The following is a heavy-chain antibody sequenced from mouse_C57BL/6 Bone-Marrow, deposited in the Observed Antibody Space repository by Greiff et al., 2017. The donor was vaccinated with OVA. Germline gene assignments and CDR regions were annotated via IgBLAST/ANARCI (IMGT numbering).Heavy chain of an antibody. CDR3: ARSRSNCHWYFDV. Sequence: QVQLQQSGAELVKPGASVKISCKASGYAFSSYWMNWVKQRPGKGLEWIGQIYPGDGDTNYNGKFKGKATLTADKSSSTAYMQLSSLTSEASAVYFCARSRSNCHWYFDVWGTGTTVTVSS. J-gene: IGHJ1*03. D-gene: IGHD2-5*01. CDR2: IYPGDGDT. V-gene: IGHV1-80*01. CDR1: GYAFSSYW.